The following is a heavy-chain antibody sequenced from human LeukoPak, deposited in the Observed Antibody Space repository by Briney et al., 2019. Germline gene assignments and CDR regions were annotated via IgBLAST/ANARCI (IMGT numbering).Heavy chain of an antibody. V-gene: IGHV4-34*01. Sequence: SSETLSLTCAVCGGSFSGYYWSWIRQPPGKGLEWIGEINHSGSTNYNPSLKSRVTISVDTSKNQFSLKLSSVTAADTAVYYCARGPRYFDWLLSHRFDYWGQGTLVTVSS. D-gene: IGHD3-9*01. CDR2: INHSGST. J-gene: IGHJ4*02. CDR1: GGSFSGYY. CDR3: ARGPRYFDWLLSHRFDY.